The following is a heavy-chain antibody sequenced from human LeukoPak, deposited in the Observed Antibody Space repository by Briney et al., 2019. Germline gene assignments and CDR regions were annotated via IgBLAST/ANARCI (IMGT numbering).Heavy chain of an antibody. CDR3: ARAALLFNYYGSGSYDY. V-gene: IGHV1-18*01. J-gene: IGHJ4*02. D-gene: IGHD3-10*01. Sequence: ASVKVSCKASGYTFTSYGISWVRQAPGQGLEWMGWISAYNGNTNYAQKLQGRVTMTTDTSTSTAYMELRRLRSDDTAVYYCARAALLFNYYGSGSYDYWGQGTLVTVSS. CDR2: ISAYNGNT. CDR1: GYTFTSYG.